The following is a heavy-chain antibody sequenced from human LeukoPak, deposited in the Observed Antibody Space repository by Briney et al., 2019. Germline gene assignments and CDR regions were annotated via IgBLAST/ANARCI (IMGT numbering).Heavy chain of an antibody. Sequence: GASVKVSCKASGYTLIDYYLHWVRQAPGQGLEWMAIINPRDSNTNYAQKFQGRVTMTTDTSTSTAYMELRSLRSDDTAVYYCARDLAGDYGDYWGQGTLVTVSS. CDR3: ARDLAGDYGDY. D-gene: IGHD3-10*01. J-gene: IGHJ4*02. CDR2: INPRDSNT. CDR1: GYTLIDYY. V-gene: IGHV1-46*01.